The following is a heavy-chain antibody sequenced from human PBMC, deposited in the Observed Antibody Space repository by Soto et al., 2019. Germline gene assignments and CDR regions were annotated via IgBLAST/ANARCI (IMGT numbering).Heavy chain of an antibody. D-gene: IGHD3-10*01. J-gene: IGHJ4*02. CDR3: ARHNYGSGSTYFDY. CDR1: GGSISSYY. Sequence: QVQLQESGPGLVKPSETLSLTCTVSGGSISSYYWSWIRQPPGKGLEWIGYIYYSGSTNYNPSLMSRVAISVDTSNNHFSLALNSMTAAHTAVYYCARHNYGSGSTYFDYWGQGTLVTVSS. V-gene: IGHV4-59*08. CDR2: IYYSGST.